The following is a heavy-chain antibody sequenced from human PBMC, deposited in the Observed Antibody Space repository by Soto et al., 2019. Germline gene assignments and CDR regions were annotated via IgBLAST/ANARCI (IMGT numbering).Heavy chain of an antibody. D-gene: IGHD2-2*03. CDR2: IYWDDDK. CDR1: GFSVTSSGVA. J-gene: IGHJ4*02. V-gene: IGHV2-5*02. Sequence: QITLKESGPTSVKPTQTLTLTCTFSGFSVTSSGVAVGWIRQPPGKALEWLALIYWDDDKRYSPSLKNRLTISRDTSKNQVVLTMTNIEPVDTATYYCARGGSSINHGYDNWGQGTLVTVSS. CDR3: ARGGSSINHGYDN.